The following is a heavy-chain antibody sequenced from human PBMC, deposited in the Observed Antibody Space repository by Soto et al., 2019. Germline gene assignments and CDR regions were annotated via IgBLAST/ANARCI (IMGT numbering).Heavy chain of an antibody. Sequence: LSLTCTVSGGSISSGGYYWSWIRQHPGKGLEWIGYIYYSGSTYYNPSLKSRVTISVDTSKNQFSLKLSSVTAADTAVYYCARVRAAAGPDYWGQGTLVTVSS. CDR1: GGSISSGGYY. D-gene: IGHD6-13*01. CDR3: ARVRAAAGPDY. J-gene: IGHJ4*02. V-gene: IGHV4-31*03. CDR2: IYYSGST.